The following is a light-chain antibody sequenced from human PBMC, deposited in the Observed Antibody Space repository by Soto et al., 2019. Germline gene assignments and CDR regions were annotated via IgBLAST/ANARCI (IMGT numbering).Light chain of an antibody. CDR1: QSVSSN. Sequence: EIVMTHSPATLSVSPGERATLSCRASQSVSSNLAWYQQKPGQAPRLLIYGASTRATGIPARFSGSGSGTEFTLTISSLQAEDFAIYYCQQYHKWPPYTFGQGTRLEIK. CDR2: GAS. V-gene: IGKV3-15*01. J-gene: IGKJ5*01. CDR3: QQYHKWPPYT.